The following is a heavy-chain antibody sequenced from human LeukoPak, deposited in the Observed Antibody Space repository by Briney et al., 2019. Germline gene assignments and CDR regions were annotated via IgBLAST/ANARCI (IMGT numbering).Heavy chain of an antibody. CDR2: IYPGDSDT. D-gene: IGHD3-22*01. J-gene: IGHJ4*02. Sequence: GESLKISCKGSGYSFTSYWIGWVRQMPGKGLEWMGIIYPGDSDTRSSPSFQGQVTISAGKSSRAVSLQWSSLKASDTAMYYCARLLVDYDSSGYYWRQDYFDYWGQGTLVTVSS. CDR3: ARLLVDYDSSGYYWRQDYFDY. V-gene: IGHV5-51*01. CDR1: GYSFTSYW.